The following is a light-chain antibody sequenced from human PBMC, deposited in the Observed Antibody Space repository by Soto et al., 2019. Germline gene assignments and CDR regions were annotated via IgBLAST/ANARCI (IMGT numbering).Light chain of an antibody. CDR1: QSISSC. CDR2: AAS. V-gene: IGKV1-39*01. CDR3: QQSYSMPLT. Sequence: DIQMTQSPSSRSASVVDRVTITCRASQSISSCLNWYQQKPGKAPNLLIYAASSLQSGVPSRFTGSGSGTDFTLTTSSLQPEDFATYFCQQSYSMPLTFGPGT. J-gene: IGKJ3*01.